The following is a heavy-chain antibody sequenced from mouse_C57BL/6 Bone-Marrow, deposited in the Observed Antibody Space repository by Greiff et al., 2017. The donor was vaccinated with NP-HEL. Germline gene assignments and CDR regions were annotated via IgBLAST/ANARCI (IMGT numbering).Heavy chain of an antibody. CDR3: ARDEGRFDY. J-gene: IGHJ2*01. CDR2: ISDGGSYT. CDR1: GFTFSSYA. V-gene: IGHV5-4*01. Sequence: EVKLMESGGGLVKPGGSLKLSCAASGFTFSSYAMSWVRQTPEKRLEWVATISDGGSYTYYPDNVKGRFTISRDNAKNNLYLQMSHLKSEDTAMYYCARDEGRFDYWGQGTTLTVSS.